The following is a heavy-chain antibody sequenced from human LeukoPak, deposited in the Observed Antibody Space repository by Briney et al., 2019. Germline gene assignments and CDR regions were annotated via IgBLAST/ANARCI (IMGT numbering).Heavy chain of an antibody. CDR1: GFTFSIYA. D-gene: IGHD3-10*02. V-gene: IGHV3-23*01. Sequence: GGSLRLSCAASGFTFSIYAMTWVRQAPGKGLEWVSGISGSGGSTYYADSVKGRFTVSRDNSKNTLYLQMNSLRADDTAVYYCAELGITMIGGVWGKGTTVTISS. CDR2: ISGSGGST. CDR3: AELGITMIGGV. J-gene: IGHJ6*04.